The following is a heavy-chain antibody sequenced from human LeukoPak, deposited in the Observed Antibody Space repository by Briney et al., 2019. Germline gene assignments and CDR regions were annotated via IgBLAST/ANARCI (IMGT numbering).Heavy chain of an antibody. CDR1: GDSISSGDYY. J-gene: IGHJ4*02. V-gene: IGHV4-30-4*01. CDR3: ARWFYYDSSGYSGDY. D-gene: IGHD3-22*01. Sequence: SQTLSLTCTVSGDSISSGDYYWSWIRQPPGKGLEWIGYIYYSGSTYYNPSLKSRVDMSVDTSKNQFSLKLSSVTAADTAVYYCARWFYYDSSGYSGDYWGQGTLVTVSS. CDR2: IYYSGST.